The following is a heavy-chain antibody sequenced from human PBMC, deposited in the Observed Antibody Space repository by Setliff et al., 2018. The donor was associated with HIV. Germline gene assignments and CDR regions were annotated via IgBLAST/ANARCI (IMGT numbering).Heavy chain of an antibody. D-gene: IGHD4-17*01. Sequence: PSETLSLTCTVSGGSISSDDYYWNWIRQPPGKGLEWIGYITYSGSAYYNPSLKSRVTISIDTSNNQISLRLSSVTAADTAMYYCVRENYGYNGERFDYWGQGILVTVSS. J-gene: IGHJ4*02. CDR1: GGSISSDDYY. CDR3: VRENYGYNGERFDY. CDR2: ITYSGSA. V-gene: IGHV4-30-4*08.